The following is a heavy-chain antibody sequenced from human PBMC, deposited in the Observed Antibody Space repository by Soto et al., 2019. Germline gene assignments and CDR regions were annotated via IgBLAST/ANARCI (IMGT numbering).Heavy chain of an antibody. CDR1: GGSISSSSYY. CDR2: IYYSVST. CDR3: ALLYQAAYDSSGYYYGAFDI. J-gene: IGHJ3*02. V-gene: IGHV4-39*01. D-gene: IGHD3-22*01. Sequence: SETLSLTCTVSGGSISSSSYYWGWIRQPPGKGLEWIGSIYYSVSTYYNPSLKSRVTISVDTSKNQFSLKLSSVTAADTAVYYCALLYQAAYDSSGYYYGAFDIWGQGTMVTVSS.